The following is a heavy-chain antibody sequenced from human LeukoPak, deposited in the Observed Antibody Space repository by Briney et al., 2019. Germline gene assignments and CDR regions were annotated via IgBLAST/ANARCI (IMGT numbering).Heavy chain of an antibody. CDR1: AFTFSSYG. CDR3: ARGTSGYYRRDAFDI. D-gene: IGHD3-22*01. V-gene: IGHV3-30*02. J-gene: IGHJ3*02. Sequence: GGSLRLSCAASAFTFSSYGMHWVRQAPGKGLEWVAFIRYDGRNKYYADSVKGRFTISRDNAKNSLYLQMNSLRAEDTAVYYCARGTSGYYRRDAFDIWGQGTMVTVSS. CDR2: IRYDGRNK.